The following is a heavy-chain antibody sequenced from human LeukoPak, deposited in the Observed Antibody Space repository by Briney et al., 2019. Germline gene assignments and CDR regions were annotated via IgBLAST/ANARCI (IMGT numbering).Heavy chain of an antibody. V-gene: IGHV3-48*03. CDR2: ISDRGTTI. Sequence: PGGSPRLSCAASGFTLSSYEMNWVRQAPGKGLEWVSHISDRGTTIYYADSVKGRFTITRDNAKNSLYLQMNSLRAEDTAVYYCVRESYGSGWYYYFDYWGQGTLVTVSS. J-gene: IGHJ4*02. CDR3: VRESYGSGWYYYFDY. D-gene: IGHD6-19*01. CDR1: GFTLSSYE.